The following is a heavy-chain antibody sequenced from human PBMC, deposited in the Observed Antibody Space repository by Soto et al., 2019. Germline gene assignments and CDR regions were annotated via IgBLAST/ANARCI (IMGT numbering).Heavy chain of an antibody. J-gene: IGHJ4*02. V-gene: IGHV3-30-3*01. CDR2: ISYDGSNK. CDR3: ATGPRGATVVTLLCG. Sequence: QVQLVESGGGVVQPGRSLRLSCAASGFTFSSYAMHWVRQAPGKGLEWVAVISYDGSNKYYADSVKGRFTISRDNSKNTLYLQMNSLRAEDTAVYYCATGPRGATVVTLLCGWGQGTLVTVSS. CDR1: GFTFSSYA. D-gene: IGHD4-17*01.